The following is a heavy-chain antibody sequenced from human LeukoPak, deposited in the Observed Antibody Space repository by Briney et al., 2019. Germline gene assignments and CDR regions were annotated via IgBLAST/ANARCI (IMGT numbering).Heavy chain of an antibody. V-gene: IGHV4-31*03. Sequence: SETLSLTCTVSGCSISSGGYYWSWIRQHPGKGLEWIGYIYYSGSTYYNPSLKSRVTISVDTSKNQFSLKLSSVTAADTAVYYCARGRATGYVDYWGQGTLVTVSS. J-gene: IGHJ4*02. CDR1: GCSISSGGYY. D-gene: IGHD3-9*01. CDR3: ARGRATGYVDY. CDR2: IYYSGST.